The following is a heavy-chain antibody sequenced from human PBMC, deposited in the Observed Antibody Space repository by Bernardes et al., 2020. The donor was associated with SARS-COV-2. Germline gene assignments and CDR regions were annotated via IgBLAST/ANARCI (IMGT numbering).Heavy chain of an antibody. CDR2: ISGTGVVI. CDR3: ARDPDDYGYYYYGMDV. CDR1: GFTFSSQA. Sequence: GGSLRLSCAAPGFTFSSQAMSWVRQAPGRGLEWVSAISGTGVVIYYADFVKGRFTISRDNSKNALYLQMDSLRAEDTAVYYCARDPDDYGYYYYGMDVWGQGTTVTVSS. J-gene: IGHJ6*02. D-gene: IGHD3-16*01. V-gene: IGHV3-23*01.